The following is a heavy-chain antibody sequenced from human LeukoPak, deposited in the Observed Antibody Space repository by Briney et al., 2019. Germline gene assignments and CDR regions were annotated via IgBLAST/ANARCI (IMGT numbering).Heavy chain of an antibody. V-gene: IGHV3-30*02. D-gene: IGHD5-12*01. J-gene: IGHJ4*02. CDR1: GFTFSSYG. Sequence: PGGSLRLSRAASGFTFSSYGMHWVRQAPGKGLEWVAFIRYDGSNKYYADSVKGRFTISRDNSKNTLYLQMNSLRGEDTAVYYCAKDMDGHSCGYHFDYWGQGTLVTVSS. CDR2: IRYDGSNK. CDR3: AKDMDGHSCGYHFDY.